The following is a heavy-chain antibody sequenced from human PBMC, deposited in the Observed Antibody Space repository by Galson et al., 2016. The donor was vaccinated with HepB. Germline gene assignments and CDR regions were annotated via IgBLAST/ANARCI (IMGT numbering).Heavy chain of an antibody. Sequence: CAASGFTFSSYSMNWVRQAPGKGLEWVSSISSSSSYIYYADSVKGRFTISRDNAKNSLYLQMNSLRAEDTAVYYCASLFSAAVAGYWYFDLWGRGTLVTVSS. CDR2: ISSSSSYI. CDR1: GFTFSSYS. J-gene: IGHJ2*01. V-gene: IGHV3-21*01. CDR3: ASLFSAAVAGYWYFDL. D-gene: IGHD6-19*01.